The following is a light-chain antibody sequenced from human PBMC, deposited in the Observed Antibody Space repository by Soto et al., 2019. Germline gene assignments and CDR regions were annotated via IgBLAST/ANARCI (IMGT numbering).Light chain of an antibody. CDR2: EGS. Sequence: QSALTQPVSVSGSPGQSITISCTGTSSDVGSYNFVSWYQQHPGKAPKVMIYEGSKRPSGVSNRFSGSKSGNTASLTISGLQAEDEADYYCCSYAGSSTWVFGTGTKLTVL. CDR1: SSDVGSYNF. CDR3: CSYAGSSTWV. V-gene: IGLV2-23*01. J-gene: IGLJ1*01.